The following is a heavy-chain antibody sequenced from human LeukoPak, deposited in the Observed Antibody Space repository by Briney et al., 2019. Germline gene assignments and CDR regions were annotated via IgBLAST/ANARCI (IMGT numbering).Heavy chain of an antibody. Sequence: GGSLRLSCAASGLSFSSYTMNWVRQAPGKGLEWVSSISSSSNYIYYADSVKGRFTISRDSAKNSLYLQMNSLRAEDTAVYYCARGLGYNYGTGQPDYWGQGTLVTVSS. D-gene: IGHD5-18*01. J-gene: IGHJ4*02. CDR2: ISSSSNYI. V-gene: IGHV3-21*06. CDR3: ARGLGYNYGTGQPDY. CDR1: GLSFSSYT.